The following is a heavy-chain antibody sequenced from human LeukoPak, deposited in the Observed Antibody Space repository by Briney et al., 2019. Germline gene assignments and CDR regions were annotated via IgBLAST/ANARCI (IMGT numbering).Heavy chain of an antibody. CDR3: ARVGSHRNSGDDS. D-gene: IGHD5-12*01. CDR1: GFTFSSYS. V-gene: IGHV3-48*04. Sequence: GGSLRLSCAASGFTFSSYSMNWVRQAPGKGLEWVSYISSTATIYYADFLKGRFTISRDNAKNSLYLQMNSLRAEDTAVYYCARVGSHRNSGDDSWGQGTLVTVSS. J-gene: IGHJ5*01. CDR2: ISSTATI.